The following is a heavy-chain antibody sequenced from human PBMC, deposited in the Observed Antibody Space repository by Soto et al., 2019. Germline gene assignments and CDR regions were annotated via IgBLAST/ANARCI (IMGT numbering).Heavy chain of an antibody. J-gene: IGHJ6*02. CDR2: ISYSVST. V-gene: IGHV4-30-4*01. CDR1: DGSIYSSDYY. CDR3: AGDRRRLWFLEVQTHYGMDV. Sequence: SETLSLTCTVSDGSIYSSDYYCTWILHPPGKGLEWIGFISYSVSTYSSPSLRGRATMSLDASKKQFSLRLTSMTAADTAVYYCAGDRRRLWFLEVQTHYGMDVWGQGTKVTVSS. D-gene: IGHD3-10*01.